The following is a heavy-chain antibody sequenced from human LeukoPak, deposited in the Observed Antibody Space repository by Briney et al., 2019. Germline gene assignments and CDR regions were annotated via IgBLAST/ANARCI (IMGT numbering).Heavy chain of an antibody. D-gene: IGHD6-13*01. CDR1: GYTFTGYY. CDR2: MNPNSGNT. CDR3: ARWPVEAIAAAAYFDY. J-gene: IGHJ4*02. V-gene: IGHV1-8*02. Sequence: AASVKVSCKASGYTFTGYYMHWVRQAPGQGLEWMGWMNPNSGNTGYAQKFQGRVTMTRNTSISTAYMELSSLRSEDTAVYYCARWPVEAIAAAAYFDYWGQGTLVTVSS.